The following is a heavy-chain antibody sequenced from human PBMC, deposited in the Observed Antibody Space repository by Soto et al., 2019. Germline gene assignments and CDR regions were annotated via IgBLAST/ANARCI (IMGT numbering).Heavy chain of an antibody. CDR3: ARAGIYLVAELN. V-gene: IGHV3-74*01. CDR2: INSDGSST. Sequence: GGSLRLSCAASGFTFSSYWMHWVRQAPGKGLVWVSRINSDGSSTSYADSVKGRFTISRDNAKNTLYLQMNSLRAEDTAVYYCARAGIYLVAELNWGQGTLVTVSS. J-gene: IGHJ4*02. CDR1: GFTFSSYW. D-gene: IGHD5-12*01.